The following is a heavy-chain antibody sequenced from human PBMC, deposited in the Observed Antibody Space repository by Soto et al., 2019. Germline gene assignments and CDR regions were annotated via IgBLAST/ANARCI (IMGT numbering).Heavy chain of an antibody. CDR2: TYYRSKWYN. V-gene: IGHV6-1*01. CDR1: GDSVSSNSAA. CDR3: ARDRLYSSSIRLSTRFDP. J-gene: IGHJ5*02. D-gene: IGHD6-13*01. Sequence: PSQTLSLTCAISGDSVSSNSAAWNWIRQSPSRGLEWLGRTYYRSKWYNDYAVSVKSRITINPDTSKNQFSLQLNSVTPEDTAVYYCARDRLYSSSIRLSTRFDPWGQGTLVTVSS.